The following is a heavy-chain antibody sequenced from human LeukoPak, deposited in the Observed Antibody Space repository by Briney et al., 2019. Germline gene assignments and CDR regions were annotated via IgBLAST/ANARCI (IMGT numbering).Heavy chain of an antibody. CDR1: GGSISSYY. J-gene: IGHJ5*02. CDR2: IYYSGST. V-gene: IGHV4-59*01. CDR3: ARAVPLRFSYWFDP. D-gene: IGHD3-3*01. Sequence: SETLSLTCTVSGGSISSYYWSWIRQPPGKGLEWIGYIYYSGSTNYNPSLKSRVTISVDTSKNQFSLELSSVTAADTAVYYCARAVPLRFSYWFDPWGQGTLVTVSS.